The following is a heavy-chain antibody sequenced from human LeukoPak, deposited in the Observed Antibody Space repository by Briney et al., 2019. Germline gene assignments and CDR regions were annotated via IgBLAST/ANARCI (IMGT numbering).Heavy chain of an antibody. J-gene: IGHJ3*02. CDR3: ARDACSGGSCYLWASDI. CDR1: GFTLSNSS. Sequence: KTAGSLRLSCVVSGFTLSNSSMSWVRQAPGKGLEWVSSISSHRSIYAESVRGRFTISRDNAKNSLYLQMNSLRAEDTAVYYCARDACSGGSCYLWASDIWGQGTMVTVSS. V-gene: IGHV3-69-1*01. D-gene: IGHD2-15*01. CDR2: ISSHRSI.